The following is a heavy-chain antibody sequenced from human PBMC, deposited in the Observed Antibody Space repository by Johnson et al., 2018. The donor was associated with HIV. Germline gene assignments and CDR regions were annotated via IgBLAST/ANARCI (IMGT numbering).Heavy chain of an antibody. Sequence: VQLMESGGGLVQPGGSLRLSCAASGFSVSSNYMSWVRQAPWKGLEWVSVISSGGDTYYADSVRGRFTISRDNSKNTLYLQMNSLRAEDTAVYYCARACRDGYTCDAFDIWGQGTMVTVSS. D-gene: IGHD5-24*01. CDR2: ISSGGDT. J-gene: IGHJ3*02. CDR1: GFSVSSNY. V-gene: IGHV3-66*01. CDR3: ARACRDGYTCDAFDI.